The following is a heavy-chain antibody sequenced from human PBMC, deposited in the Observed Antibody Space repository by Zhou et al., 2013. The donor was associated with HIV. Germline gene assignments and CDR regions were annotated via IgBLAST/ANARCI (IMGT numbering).Heavy chain of an antibody. CDR1: GGTFSSYA. J-gene: IGHJ3*02. Sequence: QVQLVQSGAEVKKPGSSVKVSCKASGGTFSSYAISWVRQAPGQGLEWMGRIIPILGIANYAQKFQGRVTITADKSTSTAYMELSSLRSEDTAVYYCATLPPYHPGVPAPPIDIWGQGTMVTVSS. CDR3: ATLPPYHPGVPAPPIDI. D-gene: IGHD2-2*01. CDR2: IIPILGIA. V-gene: IGHV1-69*04.